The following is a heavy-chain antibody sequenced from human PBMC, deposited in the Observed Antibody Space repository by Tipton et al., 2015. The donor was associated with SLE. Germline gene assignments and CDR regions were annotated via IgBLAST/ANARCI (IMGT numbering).Heavy chain of an antibody. CDR2: ISSSSSYI. CDR3: ARARDGYNRKGDAFDI. V-gene: IGHV3-21*01. CDR1: GFTFSTYS. Sequence: SLRLSCAASGFTFSTYSMNWVRQAPGKGLEWVSSISSSSSYIYYADSVKGRFTISRDNAKNSLYLQMNSLRAEDTAVYYCARARDGYNRKGDAFDIWGQGTMVTVSS. J-gene: IGHJ3*02. D-gene: IGHD5-24*01.